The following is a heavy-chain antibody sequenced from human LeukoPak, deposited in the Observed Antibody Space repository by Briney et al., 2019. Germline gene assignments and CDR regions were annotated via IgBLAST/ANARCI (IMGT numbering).Heavy chain of an antibody. CDR2: ISYDGSNK. D-gene: IGHD2-2*01. CDR1: GFTFSSYA. V-gene: IGHV3-30*01. J-gene: IGHJ6*03. Sequence: PGGSLRLSCAASGFTFSSYAMHWVRQAPGKGLEWVAVISYDGSNKYYADSVKGRFTISRDNSKNTLYLQMNSLRAEDTAVYYCARDFGPDCSSTSCYRRSTRYYYYYMDVWGKGPRSPSP. CDR3: ARDFGPDCSSTSCYRRSTRYYYYYMDV.